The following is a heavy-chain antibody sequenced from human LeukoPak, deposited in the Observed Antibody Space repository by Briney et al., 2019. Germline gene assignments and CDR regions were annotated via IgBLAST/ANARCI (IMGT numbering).Heavy chain of an antibody. CDR1: GGTFISYA. CDR3: ARDRGAGCSGCIKLRDDLDAFDI. J-gene: IGHJ3*02. D-gene: IGHD2-15*01. CDR2: IIPIFGTA. V-gene: IGHV1-69*13. Sequence: SVKVSCKASGGTFISYAISWVRQAPGQGLEWMGGIIPIFGTANYAQKFQGRVTITADESTSTAYMELSSLRSEDTAVYYCARDRGAGCSGCIKLRDDLDAFDIWGQGTMVTVSS.